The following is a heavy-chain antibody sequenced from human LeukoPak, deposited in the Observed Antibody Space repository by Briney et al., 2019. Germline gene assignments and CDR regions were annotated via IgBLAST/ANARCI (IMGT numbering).Heavy chain of an antibody. J-gene: IGHJ3*02. V-gene: IGHV3-48*01. D-gene: IGHD3-3*01. Sequence: GGSLRLSCAASGFTFRSYSMNWVRQAPRKGRGWGSYISSSSSTIYYADSVKGRLTISRDNAKNSLYLQMNSLRAEETAVYYCAKGGITIFGVVTLDAFDIWGQGTMVTVSS. CDR2: ISSSSSTI. CDR1: GFTFRSYS. CDR3: AKGGITIFGVVTLDAFDI.